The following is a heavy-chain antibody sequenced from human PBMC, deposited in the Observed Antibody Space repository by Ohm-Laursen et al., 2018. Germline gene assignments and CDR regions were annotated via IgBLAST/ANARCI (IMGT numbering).Heavy chain of an antibody. J-gene: IGHJ3*01. CDR3: AHQTVYYDFGSVYFDY. Sequence: SLRLSCAASGFTFSSYAMSWVRQAPGKGLEWVSAISGSGGSTYYADSVKGRFTISRDNSKNTLYLQMNSLRAEDTAVYYCAHQTVYYDFGSVYFDYWGQGKMVTVSS. CDR2: ISGSGGST. V-gene: IGHV3-23*01. CDR1: GFTFSSYA. D-gene: IGHD3-3*01.